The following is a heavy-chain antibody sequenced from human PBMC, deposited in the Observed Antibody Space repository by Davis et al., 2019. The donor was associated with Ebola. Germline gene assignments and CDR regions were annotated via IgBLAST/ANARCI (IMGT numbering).Heavy chain of an antibody. CDR2: INVAKGNT. CDR3: ARTFVGGWLFDY. J-gene: IGHJ4*02. V-gene: IGHV1-3*01. D-gene: IGHD1-26*01. CDR1: GYTFSTYA. Sequence: ASVKVSCKASGYTFSTYAIHWLRQAPGQRPEWMGLINVAKGNTKYSQKFQGRVTMTRDTSAGTAYMEMNSLTSEDTAVYYCARTFVGGWLFDYWGQGTLVTVSS.